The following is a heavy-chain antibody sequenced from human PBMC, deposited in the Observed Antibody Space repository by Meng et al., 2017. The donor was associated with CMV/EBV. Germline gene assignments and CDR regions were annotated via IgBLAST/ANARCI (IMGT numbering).Heavy chain of an antibody. Sequence: QLSLKESGPTIVKPTQTLRLTCTFFGFSPSTSGLGVGWIRQPPGKALEWLALIYWDDDKRYSPSLKSRLTITKDTSKNRVVLTMTNMDPVDTATYYCAHRLHGSGSYYPYYFDYWGQGTLVTVSS. CDR1: GFSPSTSGLG. D-gene: IGHD3-10*01. V-gene: IGHV2-5*02. CDR3: AHRLHGSGSYYPYYFDY. CDR2: IYWDDDK. J-gene: IGHJ4*02.